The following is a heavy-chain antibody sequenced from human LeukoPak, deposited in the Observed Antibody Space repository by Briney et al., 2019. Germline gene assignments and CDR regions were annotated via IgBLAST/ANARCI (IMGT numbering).Heavy chain of an antibody. CDR2: IYYSGST. CDR1: GGSISSSSYY. CDR3: ASSFADTKPISLGSCWFDP. D-gene: IGHD7-27*01. V-gene: IGHV4-39*01. J-gene: IGHJ5*02. Sequence: PSETLSLTCTVSGGSISSSSYYWGWIRQPPGKGLEWIGSIYYSGSTYYNPSLKSRVTISVDTSKNQFSLKLSFVTAADTAVYYCASSFADTKPISLGSCWFDPWGQGTLVTVSS.